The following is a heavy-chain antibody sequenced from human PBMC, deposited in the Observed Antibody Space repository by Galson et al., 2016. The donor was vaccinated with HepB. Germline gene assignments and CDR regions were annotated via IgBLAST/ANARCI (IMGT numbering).Heavy chain of an antibody. J-gene: IGHJ4*02. V-gene: IGHV2-5*02. Sequence: PALVKPTQTLTLTCTFSGFSLTTSGVGVGWIRQPPGKALEWIALIYWDDFKHYSPSLKSRLTITKDTSKNQVVLTMTNMDPVDTATYYCAHRGFMGELSPSSFDYWGQGTLVTVSS. CDR3: AHRGFMGELSPSSFDY. D-gene: IGHD3-16*02. CDR1: GFSLTTSGVG. CDR2: IYWDDFK.